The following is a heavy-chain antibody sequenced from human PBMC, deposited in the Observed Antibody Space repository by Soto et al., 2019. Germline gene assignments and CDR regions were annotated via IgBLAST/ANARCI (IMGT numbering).Heavy chain of an antibody. V-gene: IGHV3-33*01. Sequence: QVQLVESGGGGVQPGRSLRLSCAPSGFTFSSYGLHWVGQAPGKGLKWGAVIWYDGSNKYYADSVKGRFTISRDNSKNTLYLQMNSLRAEDTAVYYCAREAKYYDFWSGYWGNWYFDLWGRGTLVTVSS. CDR3: AREAKYYDFWSGYWGNWYFDL. CDR2: IWYDGSNK. CDR1: GFTFSSYG. D-gene: IGHD3-3*01. J-gene: IGHJ2*01.